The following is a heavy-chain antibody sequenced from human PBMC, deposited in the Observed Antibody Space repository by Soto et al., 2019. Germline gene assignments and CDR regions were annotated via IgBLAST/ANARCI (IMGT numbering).Heavy chain of an antibody. Sequence: QVQLVESGGGVVQPGRSLRLSCAASGFTFSSYGMHWVRQAPGKGLEWVAVIWYDGSNKYYADSVKGRFTISRDNSKNTLYLQMNSLRAEDTAVYYCARDGGRGDVLRYFDWSPLGFDPWGQGTLVTVSS. CDR2: IWYDGSNK. CDR3: ARDGGRGDVLRYFDWSPLGFDP. CDR1: GFTFSSYG. J-gene: IGHJ5*02. V-gene: IGHV3-33*01. D-gene: IGHD3-9*01.